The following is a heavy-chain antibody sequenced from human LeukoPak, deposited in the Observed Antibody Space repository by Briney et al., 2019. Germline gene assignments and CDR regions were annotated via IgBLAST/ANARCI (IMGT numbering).Heavy chain of an antibody. D-gene: IGHD3-16*02. Sequence: GGALRLSCAASGFTFSSYWMHWVRQAPGKGLVCVSRINSDGRTTNYAASVKGRFTISRDSAKNTLYMKMNSLRAEDAAVYYCETFTERENYHYTANLWGQGTLVIVS. CDR2: INSDGRTT. CDR3: ETFTERENYHYTANL. J-gene: IGHJ4*02. CDR1: GFTFSSYW. V-gene: IGHV3-74*01.